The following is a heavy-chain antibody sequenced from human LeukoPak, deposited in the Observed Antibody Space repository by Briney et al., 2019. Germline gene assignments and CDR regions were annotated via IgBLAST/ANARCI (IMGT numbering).Heavy chain of an antibody. Sequence: SVKLSCNASGFTFTSSAMQWVRHPRGQGLELIGWIVVGSVNTNYAQKFQERVTTARDMSTSTAYMELSSLRSEDTAVYCCAASPVHSGYDYPFDYWGQGTLVTVSS. D-gene: IGHD5-12*01. CDR2: IVVGSVNT. CDR3: AASPVHSGYDYPFDY. V-gene: IGHV1-58*02. CDR1: GFTFTSSA. J-gene: IGHJ4*02.